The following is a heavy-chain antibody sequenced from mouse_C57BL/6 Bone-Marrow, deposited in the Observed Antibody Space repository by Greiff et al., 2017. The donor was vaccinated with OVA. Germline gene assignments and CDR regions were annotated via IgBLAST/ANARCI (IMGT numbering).Heavy chain of an antibody. D-gene: IGHD3-3*01. CDR3: ARREGTLYYFDY. V-gene: IGHV1-81*01. CDR2: IYPRSGNT. Sequence: VQLQQSGAELARPGASVKLSCKASGYTFTSYGISWVKQRTGQGLEWIGEIYPRSGNTYYNEKFKGKATLTADKSSSTAYMELRSLTSEDSAVYFCARREGTLYYFDYWGQGTTLTVSS. J-gene: IGHJ2*01. CDR1: GYTFTSYG.